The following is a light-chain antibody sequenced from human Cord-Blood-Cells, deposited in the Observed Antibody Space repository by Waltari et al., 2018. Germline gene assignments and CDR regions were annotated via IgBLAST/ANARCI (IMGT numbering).Light chain of an antibody. CDR1: NIGSKN. V-gene: IGLV3-9*01. CDR2: RDS. J-gene: IGLJ2*01. CDR3: QVWDSSTV. Sequence: SYELTQPLSASVALGQTARITCGGNNIGSKNVQWYQQKPGQAPVLVIYRDSNRPSGIPERFSGSNSGNTATLTISRAQAGDEADYYCQVWDSSTVFGGGTKLTVL.